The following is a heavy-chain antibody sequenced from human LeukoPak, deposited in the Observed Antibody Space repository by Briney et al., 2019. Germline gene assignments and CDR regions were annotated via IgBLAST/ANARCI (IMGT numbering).Heavy chain of an antibody. Sequence: GASVKVSCKVSGYTLTELSMHWVRQAPGKGLEWMGGFDPEDGETSYAQKFQGRVTMTRDMSTSTDYMELSSLRSEDTAVYYCARDNSVEDTAWWFDPWGQGTLVTVSS. D-gene: IGHD4-23*01. J-gene: IGHJ5*02. CDR1: GYTLTELS. V-gene: IGHV1-24*01. CDR3: ARDNSVEDTAWWFDP. CDR2: FDPEDGET.